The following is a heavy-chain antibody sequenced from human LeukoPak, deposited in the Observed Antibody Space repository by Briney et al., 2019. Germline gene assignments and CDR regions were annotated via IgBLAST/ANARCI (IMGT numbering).Heavy chain of an antibody. Sequence: PGGSLRLSGAASGFTCSSYSMNWVRQAPGKGLEWVSYISSSSSTIYYADSVKGRFTISRDNAKNSLYLQMNSLRVEDTAVYYCARLGYCSGGSCYSRVYWFDPWGQGTLVTVSS. CDR1: GFTCSSYS. D-gene: IGHD2-15*01. V-gene: IGHV3-48*01. CDR3: ARLGYCSGGSCYSRVYWFDP. J-gene: IGHJ5*02. CDR2: ISSSSSTI.